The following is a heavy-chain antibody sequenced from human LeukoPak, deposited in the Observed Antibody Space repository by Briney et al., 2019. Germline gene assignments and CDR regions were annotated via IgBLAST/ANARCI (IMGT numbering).Heavy chain of an antibody. J-gene: IGHJ4*02. Sequence: ASVKVSCKASGGTFSSYAISWVRQAPGQGLEWMGWINPNSGGTNYAQKFQGWVTMTRDTSISTAYMELSSLRSEDTAVYYCARDASHALFDYWGQGTLVTVSS. D-gene: IGHD2-2*01. CDR1: GGTFSSYA. CDR3: ARDASHALFDY. V-gene: IGHV1-2*04. CDR2: INPNSGGT.